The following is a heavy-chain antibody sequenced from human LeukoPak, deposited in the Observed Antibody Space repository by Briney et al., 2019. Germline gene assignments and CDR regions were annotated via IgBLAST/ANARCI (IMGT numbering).Heavy chain of an antibody. CDR2: MYKTGST. CDR3: ERGHYVPLADP. J-gene: IGHJ5*02. V-gene: IGHV4-39*01. Sequence: SETLSLTCNVSGVSITSDNYYWGWIRQPPGEGLEWIGSMYKTGSTFYNPSLKSRLTISADTSKNQFSLKLSSVTAADTAVYYCERGHYVPLADPWGQGTLVTVS. D-gene: IGHD3-16*01. CDR1: GVSITSDNYY.